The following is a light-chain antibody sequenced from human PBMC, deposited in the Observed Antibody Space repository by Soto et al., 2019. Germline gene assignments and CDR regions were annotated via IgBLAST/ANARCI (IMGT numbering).Light chain of an antibody. Sequence: DIVMTQSPLSLPVTPGEPASISCRSSQSLLYSNGNNDVDWYLQKPGQSPQLLSYLASSRASGVPDRISGSGSGTDFTLKISRVEAEDVGVYYCMQPLQNPYTFGQGTKLEIK. CDR1: QSLLYSNGNND. CDR2: LAS. J-gene: IGKJ2*01. V-gene: IGKV2-28*01. CDR3: MQPLQNPYT.